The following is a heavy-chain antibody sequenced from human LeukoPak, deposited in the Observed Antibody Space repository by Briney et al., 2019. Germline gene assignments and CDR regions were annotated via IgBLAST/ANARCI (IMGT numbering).Heavy chain of an antibody. D-gene: IGHD2-15*01. CDR2: INSGSSTI. J-gene: IGHJ6*02. CDR3: ARDGPGYCSGGICYGNYYGFDV. CDR1: GFTFSSFS. V-gene: IGHV3-48*01. Sequence: PGGSLRLSCSSSGFTFSSFSMNWVRQAPGKGLEWVSYINSGSSTIYYAASVKGRFTISRDNAKNSLYLRLNSLRAEDTAVYYCARDGPGYCSGGICYGNYYGFDVWGQGTTVTVSS.